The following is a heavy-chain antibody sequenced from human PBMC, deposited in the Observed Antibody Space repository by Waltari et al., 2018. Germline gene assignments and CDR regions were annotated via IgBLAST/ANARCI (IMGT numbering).Heavy chain of an antibody. CDR2: IYYSGST. V-gene: IGHV4-59*11. Sequence: QVQLQESGPGLVKPSETLSLTCSASGGSISSHYWSWIRPPPGKGLEWIGYIYYSGSTNDNPSLKSRVTISVDTSKNQFSLKLSSVTAADTAVYYCARDRSGGAAYYFDYWGQGTLVTVSS. CDR3: ARDRSGGAAYYFDY. J-gene: IGHJ4*02. CDR1: GGSISSHY. D-gene: IGHD3-16*01.